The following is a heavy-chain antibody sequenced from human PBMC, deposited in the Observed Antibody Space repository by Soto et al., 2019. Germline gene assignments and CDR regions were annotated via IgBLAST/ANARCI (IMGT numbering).Heavy chain of an antibody. CDR1: GSTFSSSE. J-gene: IGHJ6*02. Sequence: EVQLVESGGGLVQPGGSLRLSCAASGSTFSSSEIHWVRQAPGKGLEWLSYISKSSSVIYYADSVKGRFTISRDNANNLLYLQMNSLRAEDTAVYFCASVNLRFSYGIDVWGQGTTVTVSS. V-gene: IGHV3-48*03. CDR3: ASVNLRFSYGIDV. CDR2: ISKSSSVI. D-gene: IGHD3-3*01.